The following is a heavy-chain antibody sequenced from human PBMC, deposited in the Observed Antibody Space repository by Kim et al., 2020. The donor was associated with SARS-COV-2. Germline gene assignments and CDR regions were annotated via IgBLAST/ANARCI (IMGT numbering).Heavy chain of an antibody. Sequence: GGSLRLSCAASGFTFSSYAMSWVRQAPGKGLEWVSAISGSGGNTYYADSVKGRFTISRDNSKNTLYLQMNSLRAEDTAVYYCAKDFYSSSTSCYTMWGVPYGFDLWGQGTTVTVSS. CDR3: AKDFYSSSTSCYTMWGVPYGFDL. V-gene: IGHV3-23*01. CDR2: ISGSGGNT. J-gene: IGHJ6*02. D-gene: IGHD2-2*02. CDR1: GFTFSSYA.